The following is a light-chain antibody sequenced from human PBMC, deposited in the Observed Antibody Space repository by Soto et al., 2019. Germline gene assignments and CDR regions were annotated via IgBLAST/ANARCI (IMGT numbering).Light chain of an antibody. CDR2: AAS. Sequence: DIQMTQSPSSLSACAGDRVTITFRASQGISNYLAWYQQRPGKAPKLLIYAASSLQSGVPSRFSGSGSGTDFTLTISSLQSEHFALYYCQHTLKWPPTFGQGTKVDIK. CDR3: QHTLKWPPT. V-gene: IGKV1-16*01. CDR1: QGISNY. J-gene: IGKJ1*01.